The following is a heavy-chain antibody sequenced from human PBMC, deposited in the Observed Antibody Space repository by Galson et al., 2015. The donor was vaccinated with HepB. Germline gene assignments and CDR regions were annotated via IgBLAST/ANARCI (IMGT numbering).Heavy chain of an antibody. D-gene: IGHD2-15*01. CDR3: ARYCSGGSCYLDY. CDR1: GGTFSSYT. V-gene: IGHV1-69*02. J-gene: IGHJ4*02. CDR2: IIPILGIA. Sequence: SVKVSCKASGGTFSSYTISWVRQAPGQGLEWMGRIIPILGIANYAQKFQGKVTITADKSTSTAYMELSSLRSEDTAVYYCARYCSGGSCYLDYWGQGTLVTVSS.